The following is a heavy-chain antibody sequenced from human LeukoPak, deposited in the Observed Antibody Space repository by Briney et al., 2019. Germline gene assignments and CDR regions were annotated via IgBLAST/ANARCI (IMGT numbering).Heavy chain of an antibody. D-gene: IGHD1-26*01. CDR1: GGSFSGYY. V-gene: IGHV4-34*01. CDR3: ATTTIRLGY. J-gene: IGHJ4*02. CDR2: INHSVGT. Sequence: SETLSLTCAVYGGSFSGYYWSWIRQPPGKGLEWIGEINHSVGTNYNPSLKSRVTISVDTSKNQFSLKLISVTAADTAVYYCATTTIRLGYWGQGTLVTVSS.